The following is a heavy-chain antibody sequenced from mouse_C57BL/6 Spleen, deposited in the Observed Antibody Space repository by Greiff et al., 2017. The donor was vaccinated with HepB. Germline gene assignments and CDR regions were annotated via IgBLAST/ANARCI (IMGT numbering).Heavy chain of an antibody. V-gene: IGHV5-4*01. J-gene: IGHJ2*01. D-gene: IGHD1-1*01. CDR1: GFTFSSYA. Sequence: DVMLVESGGGLVKPGGSLKLSCAASGFTFSSYAMSWVRQTPEKRLEWVATISDGGSYTYYPDNVKGRFTISRDNAKNNLYLQMSHLKSEDTAMYYCARDRGYYGSNYFDYWGQGTTLTVSS. CDR3: ARDRGYYGSNYFDY. CDR2: ISDGGSYT.